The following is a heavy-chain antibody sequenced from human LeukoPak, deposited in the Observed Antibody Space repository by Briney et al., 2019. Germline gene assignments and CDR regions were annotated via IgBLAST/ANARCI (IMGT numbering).Heavy chain of an antibody. CDR1: GGSISSGGYY. CDR3: ARGPRGGNELWVY. CDR2: IYYSGST. J-gene: IGHJ4*02. D-gene: IGHD3-10*01. Sequence: SQTLSLTCTVSGGSISSGGYYWSWIRQHPGKGLEWIGYIYYSGSTNYNPSLKSRVTISVDTSKNQFSLKLSSVTAADTAVYYCARGPRGGNELWVYWGQGTLVTVSS. V-gene: IGHV4-31*03.